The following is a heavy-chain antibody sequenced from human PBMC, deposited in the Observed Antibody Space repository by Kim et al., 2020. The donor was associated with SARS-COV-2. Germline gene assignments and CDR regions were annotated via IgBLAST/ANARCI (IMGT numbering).Heavy chain of an antibody. D-gene: IGHD1-20*01. CDR2: IYHSGRI. CDR3: ARLSYNSPYTDG. CDR1: GVSLSSGSNW. Sequence: SETLSLTCAVSGVSLSSGSNWWSWFRQGPGKGPEWIADIYHSGRINYNSSLRSRVTISMDMSKNQYSLRLTSVTAADTAIYFCARLSYNSPYTDGWG. J-gene: IGHJ6*01. V-gene: IGHV4-4*02.